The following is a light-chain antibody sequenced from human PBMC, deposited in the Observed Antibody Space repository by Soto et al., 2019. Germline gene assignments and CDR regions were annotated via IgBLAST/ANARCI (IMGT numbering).Light chain of an antibody. CDR1: QSVSTF. Sequence: IVLTQSPATLSLSPWERATLSCRASQSVSTFLAWYQHKPGQAPRLLIYDASNRATGIPDRFRGSGSGTDFTLTISSLEPEDFALYYCQQGTDWPPGTFGQGTKVDIK. CDR2: DAS. V-gene: IGKV3-11*01. J-gene: IGKJ1*01. CDR3: QQGTDWPPGT.